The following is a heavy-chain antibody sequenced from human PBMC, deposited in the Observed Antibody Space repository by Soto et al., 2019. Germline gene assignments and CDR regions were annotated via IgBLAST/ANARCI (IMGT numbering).Heavy chain of an antibody. V-gene: IGHV4-39*01. J-gene: IGHJ6*02. CDR3: ARNQWRDYRGVYYYYGMDV. D-gene: IGHD3-10*01. Sequence: SETLSLTCTVSGGSISSNNYYWGWIRQPPGKGLEWIGSIYYTGSTSYNPSLKSRVTISVDTSKNQFSLKLSSVTAADTAVYYCARNQWRDYRGVYYYYGMDVWGQGTTVTVSS. CDR1: GGSISSNNYY. CDR2: IYYTGST.